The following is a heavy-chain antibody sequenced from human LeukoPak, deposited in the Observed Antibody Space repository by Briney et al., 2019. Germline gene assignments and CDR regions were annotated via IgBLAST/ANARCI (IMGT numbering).Heavy chain of an antibody. CDR1: GGSISSYY. J-gene: IGHJ4*02. D-gene: IGHD1-26*01. CDR3: ARAALTMGATKFDY. CDR2: IYYSGST. V-gene: IGHV4-59*01. Sequence: SETLSLTCTVSGGSISSYYWSWIRQPPGKGLEWIGYIYYSGSTNCNPSLKSRVTISLDASKNQFSLKLSSVTAADTALYYCARAALTMGATKFDYWGQGTLVTVSS.